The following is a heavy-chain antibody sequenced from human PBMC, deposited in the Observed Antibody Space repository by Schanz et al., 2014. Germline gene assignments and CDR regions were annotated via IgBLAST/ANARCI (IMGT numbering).Heavy chain of an antibody. CDR3: ARDRRCLGRDGLYYFDS. CDR1: GYIFINSG. CDR2: ISVYNHNK. J-gene: IGHJ4*02. V-gene: IGHV1-18*01. D-gene: IGHD3-3*01. Sequence: QIQLVQSGPEVKKPGATVKVSCKASGYIFINSGISWVRQAPGQGLEWMGWISVYNHNKEYDQKFQGRVTMTTDTATGTAYMALTVLRSGDTAMDDYARDRRCLGRDGLYYFDSWGQGTLVTVSS.